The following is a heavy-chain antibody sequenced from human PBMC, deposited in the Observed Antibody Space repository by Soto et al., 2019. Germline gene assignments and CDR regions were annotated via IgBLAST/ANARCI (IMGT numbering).Heavy chain of an antibody. CDR3: AGGYDSVHTNWFDP. V-gene: IGHV4-31*03. Sequence: PSETLSLTCTVSGGSISSGGYYWSWIRQHPGKGLEWIGYIYYSGSTYYNPSLKSRITISVDTSKNQFSLKLSSVTAADTAVYYCAGGYDSVHTNWFDPWGQGTLVTVSS. CDR2: IYYSGST. J-gene: IGHJ5*02. D-gene: IGHD3-3*01. CDR1: GGSISSGGYY.